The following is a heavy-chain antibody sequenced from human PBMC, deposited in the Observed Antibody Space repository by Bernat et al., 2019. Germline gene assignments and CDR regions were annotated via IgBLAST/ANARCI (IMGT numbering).Heavy chain of an antibody. CDR1: GFTFSYYG. Sequence: QVQLVESGGGVVQPGRSLRLSCAASGFTFSYYGLNWVRQAPGKGLEWVALIWYDGINKYYADSVKDRFTISRDNSKDTLYLQMNSLRAEDTAVYYCARGWNLDYWGQGTLVTVSS. CDR3: ARGWNLDY. D-gene: IGHD1-1*01. CDR2: IWYDGINK. V-gene: IGHV3-33*08. J-gene: IGHJ4*02.